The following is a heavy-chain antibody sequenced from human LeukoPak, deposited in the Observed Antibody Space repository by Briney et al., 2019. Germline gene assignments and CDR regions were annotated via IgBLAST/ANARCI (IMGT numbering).Heavy chain of an antibody. D-gene: IGHD1-26*01. V-gene: IGHV4-59*04. J-gene: IGHJ4*02. CDR1: GGSISNYY. CDR3: ARHKMGTTRLYYFDY. Sequence: PSETLSLTCTVSGGSISNYYWSWIRQAPGKGLEWIRTSYYSGTTYYNPSLESRVTISVDTSKNQFSLELTSVTAADTAVYYCARHKMGTTRLYYFDYWGQGTLVTVSS. CDR2: SYYSGTT.